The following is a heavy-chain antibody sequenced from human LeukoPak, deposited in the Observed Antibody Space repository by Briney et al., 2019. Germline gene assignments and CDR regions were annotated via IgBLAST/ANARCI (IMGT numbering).Heavy chain of an antibody. CDR3: AKSVGATTFAFDI. V-gene: IGHV3-23*01. CDR2: ISGGGGST. D-gene: IGHD1-26*01. CDR1: GFTFSSYA. J-gene: IGHJ3*02. Sequence: GGSLRLSCAASGFTFSSYAMSWVRQAPGKGLEWVSAISGGGGSTYYADSVKGRFTISRDNSKNTLYLQMNSLRAEDTAVYYCAKSVGATTFAFDIWGQGTMVTVSS.